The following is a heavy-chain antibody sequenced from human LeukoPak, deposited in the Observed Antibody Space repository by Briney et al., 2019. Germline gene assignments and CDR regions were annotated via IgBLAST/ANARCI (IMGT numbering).Heavy chain of an antibody. CDR3: ARLSTGGYYYGSGFDY. J-gene: IGHJ4*02. CDR2: IIPSFGRA. V-gene: IGHV1-69*01. CDR1: GGTFSSYG. D-gene: IGHD3-10*01. Sequence: ASVKVSCKASGGTFSSYGISWVRQAPGQGLEWMGGIIPSFGRANYAQKFQGKVTITADESTSTAYMELSSLRSEDTAVYYCARLSTGGYYYGSGFDYWGQGTLVTVSS.